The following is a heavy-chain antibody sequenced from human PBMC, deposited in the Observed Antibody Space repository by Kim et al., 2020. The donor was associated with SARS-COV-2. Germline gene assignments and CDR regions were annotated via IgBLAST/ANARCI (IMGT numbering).Heavy chain of an antibody. Sequence: TYYADAVKGRFTISRDNSKNTLYLQMNSLRAEDTAVYYCAKVGFEGGWYHWGQGTLVTVSS. CDR2: T. V-gene: IGHV3-23*01. CDR3: AKVGFEGGWYH. J-gene: IGHJ5*02. D-gene: IGHD6-19*01.